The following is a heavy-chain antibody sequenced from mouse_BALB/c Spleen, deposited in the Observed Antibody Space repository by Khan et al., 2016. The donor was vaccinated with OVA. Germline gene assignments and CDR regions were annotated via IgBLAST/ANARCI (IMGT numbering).Heavy chain of an antibody. Sequence: EVELVESGGGLVKPGGSLKLSCAASGFTFSSYAMSWVRQTPEKRLEWVATITSGGSYTYYLDSVKGRFTFSRDNAKSTASLQMSSLRSEDSAMYYCARRRYGYWGQGTTLTVSS. CDR1: GFTFSSYA. V-gene: IGHV5-9-3*01. J-gene: IGHJ2*01. CDR2: ITSGGSYT. D-gene: IGHD2-10*02. CDR3: ARRRYGY.